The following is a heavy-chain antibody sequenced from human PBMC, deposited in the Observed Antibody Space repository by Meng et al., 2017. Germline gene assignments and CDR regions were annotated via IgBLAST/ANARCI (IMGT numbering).Heavy chain of an antibody. J-gene: IGHJ2*01. Sequence: VQLRQWGGGLLRPSEPLSLTCAVYGWSFSGYYWSWIRQPPGKGLEWIGEINHSGSTNYNPSLKSRVTISVDTSKNQFSLKLSSVTAADTAVYYCARGRSGTWPWYFDLWGRGTLVTVSS. V-gene: IGHV4-34*01. D-gene: IGHD1-1*01. CDR2: INHSGST. CDR3: ARGRSGTWPWYFDL. CDR1: GWSFSGYY.